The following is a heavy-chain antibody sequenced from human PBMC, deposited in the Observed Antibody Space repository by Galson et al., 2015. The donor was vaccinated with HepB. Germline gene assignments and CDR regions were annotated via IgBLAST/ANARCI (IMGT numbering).Heavy chain of an antibody. D-gene: IGHD2-2*01. V-gene: IGHV3-23*01. J-gene: IGHJ4*02. CDR1: GFAFSYYA. Sequence: SLRLSCAASGFAFSYYAMTWVRQAPGKGLEWVSGISGGGVTTHYADSVKGRFTISRDNSKNTLNLQMNSLRAEDTALYYCAKGERSCSSTTCWYYFVYWGQGTLVTVSS. CDR2: ISGGGVTT. CDR3: AKGERSCSSTTCWYYFVY.